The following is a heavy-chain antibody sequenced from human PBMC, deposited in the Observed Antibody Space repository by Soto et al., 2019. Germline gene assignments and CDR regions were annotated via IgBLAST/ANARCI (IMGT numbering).Heavy chain of an antibody. CDR2: IYPGESDT. J-gene: IGHJ6*02. V-gene: IGHV5-51*01. CDR3: ARDGYDILTGYLRRGSLYYYYGMDV. CDR1: GYSFTSYW. D-gene: IGHD3-9*01. Sequence: PGESLKISCKGSGYSFTSYWIGWVSQMPGKGLEWMGIIYPGESDTRYSTSFQGQVTISADKSISTAYLQWSSLKASDTAMYYCARDGYDILTGYLRRGSLYYYYGMDVWGQGTTVTVSS.